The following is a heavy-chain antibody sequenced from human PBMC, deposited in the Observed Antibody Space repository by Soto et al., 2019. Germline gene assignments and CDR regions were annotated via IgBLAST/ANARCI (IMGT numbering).Heavy chain of an antibody. CDR3: ARVKAQILSSGWYGGDDI. V-gene: IGHV3-23*01. Sequence: EVQLLESGGGLVQPGGSLRLYCAASGFTFSPYSMTWVRQAPGKGLEWVSTIRDSGGSAHYADSVRGRFTISRDNSKNTLFLQMNSLRAEDTAVYYCARVKAQILSSGWYGGDDIWGQGTVVNVSS. D-gene: IGHD6-19*01. J-gene: IGHJ3*02. CDR2: IRDSGGSA. CDR1: GFTFSPYS.